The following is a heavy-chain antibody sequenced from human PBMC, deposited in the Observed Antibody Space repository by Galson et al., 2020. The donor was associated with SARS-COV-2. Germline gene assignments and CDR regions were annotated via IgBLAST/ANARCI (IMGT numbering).Heavy chain of an antibody. J-gene: IGHJ5*02. Sequence: SETLSLTCNVSGDSITSGDYYWSWVRQQPGKGLEWIGYFYYRGSTYYNPSLKGRVSISVDTSKNQFSLKLTSVTAADTAIYYCAVGPAELTLFRWFDPWGQGTLVTVSS. CDR3: AVGPAELTLFRWFDP. CDR2: FYYRGST. CDR1: GDSITSGDYY. D-gene: IGHD3-9*01. V-gene: IGHV4-31*03.